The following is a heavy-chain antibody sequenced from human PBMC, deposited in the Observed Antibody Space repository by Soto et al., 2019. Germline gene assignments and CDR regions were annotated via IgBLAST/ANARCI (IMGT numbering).Heavy chain of an antibody. CDR3: ARILEHMVRVYYGMDV. CDR1: GGTFSSYA. D-gene: IGHD3-10*01. Sequence: ASVKVSCKASGGTFSSYAISWVRQAPGQGLEWMGGIIPIFGTANYAQKFQGRVTITADESTSTAYMELSSLRSEDTAVYYCARILEHMVRVYYGMDVWGQGTTVTVSS. V-gene: IGHV1-69*13. CDR2: IIPIFGTA. J-gene: IGHJ6*02.